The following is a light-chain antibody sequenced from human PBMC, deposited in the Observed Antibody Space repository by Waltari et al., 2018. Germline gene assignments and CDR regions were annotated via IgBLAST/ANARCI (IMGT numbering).Light chain of an antibody. CDR3: HLYGSART. Sequence: NVFTQSPGTLSLPPGERATLSCRASQSVSNNYLAWFQQQPGQAPRLLTYGASSRATGIPDRFSGSGSGTDFTLTISRLEPEDSAVYFCHLYGSARTFGGGTKVEIK. J-gene: IGKJ4*01. CDR1: QSVSNNY. CDR2: GAS. V-gene: IGKV3-20*01.